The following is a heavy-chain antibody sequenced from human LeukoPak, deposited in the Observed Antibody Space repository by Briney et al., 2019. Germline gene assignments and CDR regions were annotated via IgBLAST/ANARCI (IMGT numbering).Heavy chain of an antibody. CDR2: IYSGGST. CDR3: ARVLAAAGGFDY. V-gene: IGHV3-66*01. CDR1: GFTVSSNY. D-gene: IGHD6-13*01. Sequence: GGSLRLSCAASGFTVSSNYMSWVRQAPGKGLEWVSVIYSGGSTYYADSVKGRFTISRDNSKNTLYLQMNSLRAEDTAVYYCARVLAAAGGFDYWGQGTLVTVSS. J-gene: IGHJ4*02.